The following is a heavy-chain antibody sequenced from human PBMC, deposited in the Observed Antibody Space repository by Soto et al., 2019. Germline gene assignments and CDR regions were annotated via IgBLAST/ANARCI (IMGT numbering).Heavy chain of an antibody. J-gene: IGHJ4*02. CDR2: VSGYYGNT. CDR3: ARGYGSGSYLDY. D-gene: IGHD3-10*01. CDR1: GYTFSSYG. Sequence: QVPLVQSGAEVKKPGASVKVSCKASGYTFSSYGITWVRQAPGQGLEWMGWVSGYYGNTNYAQHLQGRVTMTTDTSTSTAYMELRSLRSDDTAVYYCARGYGSGSYLDYWGQGTLVTVSS. V-gene: IGHV1-18*01.